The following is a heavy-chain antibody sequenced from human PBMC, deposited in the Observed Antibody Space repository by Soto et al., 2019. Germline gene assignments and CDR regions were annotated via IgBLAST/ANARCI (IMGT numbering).Heavy chain of an antibody. Sequence: SQTLSLTCAISGDSVSSNSAAWNWTRQSPSRGLEWLGRTYYRSKWYNDYAVSVKSRITINPDTSKNQFSLQLNSVTPEDTAVYYCARVDLWLQDAFDIWGQGTMVTVSS. CDR1: GDSVSSNSAA. V-gene: IGHV6-1*01. D-gene: IGHD5-12*01. CDR2: TYYRSKWYN. J-gene: IGHJ3*02. CDR3: ARVDLWLQDAFDI.